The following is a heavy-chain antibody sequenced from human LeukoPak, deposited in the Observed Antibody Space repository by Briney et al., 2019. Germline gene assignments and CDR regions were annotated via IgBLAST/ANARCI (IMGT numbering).Heavy chain of an antibody. Sequence: SETLSLTCTVSGGSISTYYWSWIRQPPGKGLEWIGYIYYSGSTNYNPSLKSRVTISVDTSKNQFSLKLSSVTAADTAVYYCARHPSDRNYGMDVWGQGTTVTVSS. CDR3: ARHPSDRNYGMDV. V-gene: IGHV4-59*08. CDR2: IYYSGST. CDR1: GGSISTYY. J-gene: IGHJ6*02.